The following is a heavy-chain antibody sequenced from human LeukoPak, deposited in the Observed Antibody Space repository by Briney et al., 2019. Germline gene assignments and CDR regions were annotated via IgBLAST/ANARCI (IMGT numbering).Heavy chain of an antibody. V-gene: IGHV3-30*18. D-gene: IGHD6-19*01. CDR1: GFTFSDYN. CDR2: ISYDGSNK. CDR3: AKVRWDNSGWYYLDN. Sequence: GGSLRLSCTASGFTFSDYNMHWVRQAPGKGLEWVAVISYDGSNKYYADSVKGRFTISRDNSKNTLYLQMNSLTDEDTAVYYCAKVRWDNSGWYYLDNWGQGTLVTVSS. J-gene: IGHJ4*02.